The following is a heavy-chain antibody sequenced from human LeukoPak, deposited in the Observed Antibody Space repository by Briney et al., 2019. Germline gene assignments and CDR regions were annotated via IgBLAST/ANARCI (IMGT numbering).Heavy chain of an antibody. Sequence: PSETLSLTCTISGGSISSRYYYWGWIRQPPGKGLGWIGSIYYSGRTDYNPSLKSRVTISVDTSRNQFSLKLSSVTAADTAAYYCTRRGDYWGQGTLVTVSS. CDR1: GGSISSRYYY. D-gene: IGHD3-10*01. CDR2: IYYSGRT. J-gene: IGHJ4*02. V-gene: IGHV4-39*01. CDR3: TRRGDY.